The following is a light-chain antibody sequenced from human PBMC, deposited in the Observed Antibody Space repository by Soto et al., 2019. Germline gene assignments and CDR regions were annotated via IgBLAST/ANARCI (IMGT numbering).Light chain of an antibody. J-gene: IGKJ1*01. CDR3: XXXXXXPRT. Sequence: EIVMTQSPATLSVSPGEGATLSCRASQSVSSNLAWYQLKPGQAPRLLIYDASTRATGIPARFSGSGSGTEFTLTISSLQXXXXXXXXXXXXXXXPRTFGQGTKVEIK. CDR2: DAS. V-gene: IGKV3-15*01. CDR1: QSVSSN.